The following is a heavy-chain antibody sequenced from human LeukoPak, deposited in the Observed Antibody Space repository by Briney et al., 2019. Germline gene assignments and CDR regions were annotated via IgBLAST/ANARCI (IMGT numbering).Heavy chain of an antibody. CDR2: IYYSGST. J-gene: IGHJ4*02. D-gene: IGHD3-10*01. CDR3: AVGGFGMVRGVIITSYFDY. Sequence: SETLSLTCTVSGGSISSYYWSWIRQPAGKGLEWIGYIYYSGSTNYNPSLKSRVTISVDTSKNQFSLKLSSVTAADTAVYYCAVGGFGMVRGVIITSYFDYWGQGTLVTVPS. V-gene: IGHV4-59*01. CDR1: GGSISSYY.